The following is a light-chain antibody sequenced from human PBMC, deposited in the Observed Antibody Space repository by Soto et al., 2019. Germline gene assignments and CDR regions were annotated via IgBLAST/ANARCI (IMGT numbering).Light chain of an antibody. V-gene: IGLV2-23*02. J-gene: IGLJ3*02. CDR1: SSDVGSYNL. Sequence: QSALTQPASVSGSPGQSITISCTGTSSDVGSYNLVSWYQQHPGKAPKLMIYEVSKRPSGVSNRFSGSKSGNTASLTISGLQAEDEGDYYCCSYAGRGRVFGGGTKLTVL. CDR3: CSYAGRGRV. CDR2: EVS.